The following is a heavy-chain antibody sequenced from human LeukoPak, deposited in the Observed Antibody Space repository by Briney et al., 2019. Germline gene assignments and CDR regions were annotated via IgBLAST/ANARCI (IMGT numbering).Heavy chain of an antibody. V-gene: IGHV3-23*01. D-gene: IGHD3-22*01. CDR3: AKDPSFSYYTPFDY. CDR2: ISGSGGST. CDR1: GLTFRSYA. J-gene: IGHJ4*02. Sequence: PGGSLRLSGAASGLTFRSYAMSWARQAPGKGLDWVPAISGSGGSTYYADSVTGRFTISRDNSKNTLYLQMNSLRAEDTAVYYCAKDPSFSYYTPFDYWGQGTLVTVSS.